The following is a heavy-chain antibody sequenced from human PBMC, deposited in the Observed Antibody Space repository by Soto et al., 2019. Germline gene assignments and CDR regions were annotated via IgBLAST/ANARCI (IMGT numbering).Heavy chain of an antibody. J-gene: IGHJ4*02. CDR2: ISGSGDST. Sequence: EVQLLESGGGLVQPGGSLRLSCAASGFTFSSYAMNWVRQAPGKGLEWVSVISGSGDSTYYADSVKGRFTISRDNYKNTLYLQMNSLRAEDTAVYYCAKDFEVVTSFTADCWGQGTLVTVSS. D-gene: IGHD3-22*01. V-gene: IGHV3-23*01. CDR3: AKDFEVVTSFTADC. CDR1: GFTFSSYA.